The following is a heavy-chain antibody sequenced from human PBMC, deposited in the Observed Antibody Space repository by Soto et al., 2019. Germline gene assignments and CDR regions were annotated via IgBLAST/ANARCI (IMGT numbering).Heavy chain of an antibody. J-gene: IGHJ4*02. CDR2: IRGETNGGTA. Sequence: GGSLRLSCTGSGFNFANYALTWVRQAPGKGLEWVGFIRGETNGGTADYAASLKGRITISRDDSKSIAYLEINSLQTEDTAVYYCTRYYYESSGYYVYWGQGTLVTVSS. CDR1: GFNFANYA. V-gene: IGHV3-49*04. CDR3: TRYYYESSGYYVY. D-gene: IGHD3-22*01.